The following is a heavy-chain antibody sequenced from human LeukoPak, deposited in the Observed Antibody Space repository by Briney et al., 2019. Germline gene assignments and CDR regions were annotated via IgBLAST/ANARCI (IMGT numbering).Heavy chain of an antibody. Sequence: GESLSLSCAASGFTFSSYAMSWVRQAPGKRLEWVSAISGSGGSTYYADSLKGRFTITRDNSKNTLYLQMNSLRAEDTAVYYCAKDSLLVEMATFFDYWGQGTLVTVSA. CDR1: GFTFSSYA. J-gene: IGHJ4*02. CDR3: AKDSLLVEMATFFDY. V-gene: IGHV3-23*01. CDR2: ISGSGGST. D-gene: IGHD5-24*01.